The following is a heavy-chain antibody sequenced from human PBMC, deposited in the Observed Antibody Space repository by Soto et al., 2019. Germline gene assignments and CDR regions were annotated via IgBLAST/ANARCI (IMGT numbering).Heavy chain of an antibody. Sequence: EASVKVSCKASGYTFTSYGISWVRQAPGQGLEWMGWISAYNGNTNYAQKLQGRVTMTTDTSTSTAYMELRSLRSDDTAVYYCANNGIAAQGRYYYYYGMDVWGQGTTVTVSS. CDR2: ISAYNGNT. D-gene: IGHD6-6*01. CDR1: GYTFTSYG. V-gene: IGHV1-18*01. J-gene: IGHJ6*02. CDR3: ANNGIAAQGRYYYYYGMDV.